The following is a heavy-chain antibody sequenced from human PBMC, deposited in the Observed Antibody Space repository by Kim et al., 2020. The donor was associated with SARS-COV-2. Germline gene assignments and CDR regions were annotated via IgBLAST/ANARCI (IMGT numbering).Heavy chain of an antibody. J-gene: IGHJ5*02. V-gene: IGHV4-4*07. Sequence: YNPSLTRRVTMSVDTSKNQFSLKRSSVAAADTAVYYCAGAYGGNSGGVDPWGQGTLVTVSS. CDR3: AGAYGGNSGGVDP. D-gene: IGHD4-17*01.